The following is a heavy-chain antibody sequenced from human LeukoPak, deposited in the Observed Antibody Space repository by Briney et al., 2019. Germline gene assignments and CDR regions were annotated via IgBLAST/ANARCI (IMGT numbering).Heavy chain of an antibody. CDR2: IYYTGST. CDR3: ARGALYSGEYGGLFDY. Sequence: SETLSLTCTVSGGSISNYYWNWIRQPPGKGLEWIGYIYYTGSTYYNPSLKSRVTISVDTSKNQFSLKLSSVTAADTAVYYCARGALYSGEYGGLFDYWGQGTLVTVSA. J-gene: IGHJ4*02. D-gene: IGHD1-26*01. V-gene: IGHV4-59*12. CDR1: GGSISNYY.